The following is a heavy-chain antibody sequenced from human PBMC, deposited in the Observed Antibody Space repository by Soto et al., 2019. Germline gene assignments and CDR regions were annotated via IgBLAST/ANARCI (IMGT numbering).Heavy chain of an antibody. CDR3: ARDGYDGSGSPYPAY. Sequence: PSETLSLTCSVSGGSMSEYFWSWIRQSPGKGLEWIGYIYYLGSTDYNPSLKSRVTISVDTSKRQFPLRLTSVTAADTAVYYCARDGYDGSGSPYPAYWGPGTQVTVS. CDR2: IYYLGST. CDR1: GGSMSEYF. V-gene: IGHV4-59*01. J-gene: IGHJ4*02. D-gene: IGHD3-10*01.